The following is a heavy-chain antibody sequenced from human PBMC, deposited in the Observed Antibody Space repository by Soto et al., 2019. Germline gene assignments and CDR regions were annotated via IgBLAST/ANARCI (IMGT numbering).Heavy chain of an antibody. V-gene: IGHV1-69*06. CDR2: IIPIFGTA. CDR3: ARHIAVAGTINYRSLRGYSWFDP. CDR1: GGTFSSYA. J-gene: IGHJ5*02. Sequence: SVKVSCKASGGTFSSYAISWVRQAPGQGLEWMGGIIPIFGTANYAQKFQGRVTITADKSTSTAYMELSSLRSEDTAVYYCARHIAVAGTINYRSLRGYSWFDPWG. D-gene: IGHD6-19*01.